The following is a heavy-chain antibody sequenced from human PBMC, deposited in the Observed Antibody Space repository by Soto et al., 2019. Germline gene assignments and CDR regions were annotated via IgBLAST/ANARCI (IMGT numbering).Heavy chain of an antibody. CDR2: IIPIFGTA. J-gene: IGHJ6*02. V-gene: IGHV1-69*13. D-gene: IGHD3-16*02. Sequence: GASVKVSCKASGGTFSSYAISWVRQAPGQGLEWMGGIIPIFGTANYAQKFQGRVTITADESTSTAYMELSSLRSEDTAVYYCASWASTGELSYYPRSFYYGMDVWGQGTTVNVSS. CDR1: GGTFSSYA. CDR3: ASWASTGELSYYPRSFYYGMDV.